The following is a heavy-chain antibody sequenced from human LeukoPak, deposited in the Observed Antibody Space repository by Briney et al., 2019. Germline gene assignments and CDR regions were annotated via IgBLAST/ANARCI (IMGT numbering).Heavy chain of an antibody. D-gene: IGHD3-22*01. CDR1: GGSFSGYY. CDR3: ARKDYYDSSGYYDAFDI. V-gene: IGHV4-34*01. CDR2: INHSGST. J-gene: IGHJ3*02. Sequence: SETLSLTCAVYGGSFSGYYWSGIRQPPGKGLEWIGEINHSGSTNYNPSLKSRVTISVDTSKNQFSLKLSSVTAADTAVYYCARKDYYDSSGYYDAFDIWGQGTMVTVSS.